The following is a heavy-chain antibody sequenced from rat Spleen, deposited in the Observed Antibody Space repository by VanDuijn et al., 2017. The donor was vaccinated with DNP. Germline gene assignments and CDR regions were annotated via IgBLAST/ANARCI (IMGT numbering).Heavy chain of an antibody. CDR2: INSAGST. V-gene: IGHV3-3*01. CDR1: GFSITSNY. Sequence: EVQLQESGPGLMKPSQSLSLTCSVTGFSITSNYWAWIRMFPGNKMEWMGYINSAGSTNYNPSLKSRISITRDTSKNQFFLQVNSVTTEDTATYYCARWGDYFDYWGQGVMVTVSS. CDR3: ARWGDYFDY. J-gene: IGHJ2*01.